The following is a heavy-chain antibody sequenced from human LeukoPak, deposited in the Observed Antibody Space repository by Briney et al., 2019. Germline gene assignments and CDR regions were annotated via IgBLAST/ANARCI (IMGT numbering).Heavy chain of an antibody. Sequence: SQTLSLTCTVSGGSISSGGYYWSWIRQPPGKGLEWIGYIYHSGSTYYNPSLKSRVTISVDRSKNQFSLKLSSVTAADTAVYYCARAPYSSYGDYWGLGTLVTVSS. J-gene: IGHJ4*02. CDR3: ARAPYSSYGDY. CDR1: GGSISSGGYY. D-gene: IGHD3-22*01. CDR2: IYHSGST. V-gene: IGHV4-30-2*01.